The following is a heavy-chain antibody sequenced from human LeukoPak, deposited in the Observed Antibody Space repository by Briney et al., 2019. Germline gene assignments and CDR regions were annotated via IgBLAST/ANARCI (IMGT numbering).Heavy chain of an antibody. V-gene: IGHV3-23*01. CDR2: ISGSGDST. J-gene: IGHJ6*03. CDR1: GFTFSNYA. CDR3: ARDHPEERGYSYDPNYYYYYMDV. D-gene: IGHD5-18*01. Sequence: QSGGSLRLSCAASGFTFSNYAMRWVRQAPGKGLEWVSGISGSGDSTYYADSVKGRFTISRDNSKNTLYLQMNSLRAEDTAVYYCARDHPEERGYSYDPNYYYYYMDVWGKGTTVTVSS.